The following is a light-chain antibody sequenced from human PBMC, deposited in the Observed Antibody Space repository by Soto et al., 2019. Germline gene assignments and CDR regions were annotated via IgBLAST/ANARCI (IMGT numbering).Light chain of an antibody. V-gene: IGKV3-11*01. J-gene: IGKJ2*01. CDR1: QSVTNY. CDR3: QQRDDLYT. CDR2: DAS. Sequence: EIVLTQSPATLSLSPGERATLSCRSSQSVTNYVAWDQQTPGQAHRILIYDASNRATGIPTRFSRSGSGTDFTLTIRLLAAEDFGVYYCQQRDDLYTFGQGTKLEIK.